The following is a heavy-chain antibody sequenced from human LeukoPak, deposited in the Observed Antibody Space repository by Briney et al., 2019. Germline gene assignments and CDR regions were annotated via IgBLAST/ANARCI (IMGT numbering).Heavy chain of an antibody. CDR2: ISSSGSTI. Sequence: GGSLRLPCAASGFTFSDYYMSWIRQAPGKGLEWVSYISSSGSTIYYADSVKGRFTISRDNAKNSLYLQMNSLRAEDTAVYYCARDPRAGWSCFNLYYFDYWGQGTLVTVSS. D-gene: IGHD2-15*01. V-gene: IGHV3-11*01. J-gene: IGHJ4*02. CDR3: ARDPRAGWSCFNLYYFDY. CDR1: GFTFSDYY.